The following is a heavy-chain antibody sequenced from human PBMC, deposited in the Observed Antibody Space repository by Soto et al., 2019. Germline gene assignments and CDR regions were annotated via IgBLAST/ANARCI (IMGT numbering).Heavy chain of an antibody. CDR1: GYTLTELS. Sequence: QVQLVQSGAEVKKPGASVKVSCKVSGYTLTELSMHWVRQAPGKGLEWMGGFDPEDGETIYAQKFQGRVTMTEDTSTDTAYMELSSLRSEDTAMYYCATNWGWYSSSWSTFDYWGQGTLVTVSS. CDR3: ATNWGWYSSSWSTFDY. CDR2: FDPEDGET. J-gene: IGHJ4*02. V-gene: IGHV1-24*01. D-gene: IGHD6-13*01.